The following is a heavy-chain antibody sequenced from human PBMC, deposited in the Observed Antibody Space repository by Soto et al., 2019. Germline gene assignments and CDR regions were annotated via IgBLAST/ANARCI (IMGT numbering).Heavy chain of an antibody. D-gene: IGHD2-2*01. J-gene: IGHJ4*02. CDR1: GFTFSRDW. Sequence: LRLSCEASGFTFSRDWMHWVRQGAGKGLVWVSRINMDGSSTNYADSVKGRFTISRDNAKNTLYLQMNSLRVDDTAVYYCARGPRGLYHHDYWGQGALVTVSS. V-gene: IGHV3-74*01. CDR2: INMDGSST. CDR3: ARGPRGLYHHDY.